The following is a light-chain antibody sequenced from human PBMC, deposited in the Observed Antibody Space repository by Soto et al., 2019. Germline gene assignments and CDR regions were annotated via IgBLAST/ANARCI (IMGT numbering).Light chain of an antibody. J-gene: IGKJ2*01. CDR3: MQAIQPPPYT. Sequence: DIVMTQSPLSLPVSPGEPAHISCRSSQSLLHSNGYNFLDWYLQKPGQSPPLLIYVGSNRSSGVPDKFSGSEAGTDFTLKISIVEAEDAGVYYCMQAIQPPPYTFGQGTKLEIK. CDR2: VGS. V-gene: IGKV2-28*01. CDR1: QSLLHSNGYNF.